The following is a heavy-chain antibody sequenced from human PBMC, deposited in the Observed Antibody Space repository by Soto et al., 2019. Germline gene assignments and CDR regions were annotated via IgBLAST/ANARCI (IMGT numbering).Heavy chain of an antibody. CDR2: IIPIFGTA. V-gene: IGHV1-69*06. J-gene: IGHJ6*02. CDR1: GGTFSSYA. CDR3: ARDWVGSSGVAAYYGMDV. D-gene: IGHD1-26*01. Sequence: SVKVSCKASGGTFSSYAISWVRQAPGQGLEWMGGIIPIFGTANYAQKFQGRVTITADKSTSTAYMELSSLRSEDTAVYYCARDWVGSSGVAAYYGMDVWGQGTTVTVSS.